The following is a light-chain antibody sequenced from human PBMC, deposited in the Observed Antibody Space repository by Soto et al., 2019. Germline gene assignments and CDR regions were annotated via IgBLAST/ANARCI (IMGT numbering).Light chain of an antibody. J-gene: IGLJ3*02. Sequence: QSALTQPASVSGSPGQSITISCTGTNNDVGAYTYVSWYQQHPGKAPRLIIYEVSERPSGVSNRFSGSKSGNTASLTISGLQAEDEADYYCSSYTSSSTLVFGGGTKLTVL. CDR3: SSYTSSSTLV. CDR2: EVS. CDR1: NNDVGAYTY. V-gene: IGLV2-14*01.